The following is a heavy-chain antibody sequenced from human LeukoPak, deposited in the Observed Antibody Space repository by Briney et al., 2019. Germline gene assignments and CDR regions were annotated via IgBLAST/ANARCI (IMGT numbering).Heavy chain of an antibody. CDR2: INPSGGST. CDR3: AGHSGYYPHYYYGMDV. V-gene: IGHV1-46*01. Sequence: ASVKVSCKASGYTFTSYYMHWVRQAPGQGLEWMGIINPSGGSTSYAQKFQGRVTMTRGTSTSTVYMELSSLRSEDTAVYYCAGHSGYYPHYYYGMDVWGQGTTVTVSS. J-gene: IGHJ6*02. D-gene: IGHD3-22*01. CDR1: GYTFTSYY.